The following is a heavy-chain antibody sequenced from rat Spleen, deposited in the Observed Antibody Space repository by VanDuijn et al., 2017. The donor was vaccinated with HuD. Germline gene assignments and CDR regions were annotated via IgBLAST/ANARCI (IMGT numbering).Heavy chain of an antibody. CDR2: ISISGGTT. V-gene: IGHV5-19*01. D-gene: IGHD2-3*01. CDR3: AREGYGTTVFDY. CDR1: GFTFSNYG. J-gene: IGHJ2*01. Sequence: EVQLVESGGGLVQPGRSLKLSCAASGFTFSNYGMHWIRQAPTEGLAWVASISISGGTTYYRDSVKGRFTISRDNAKSTLYLQMDSLRSEDTATYYCAREGYGTTVFDYWGQGVMVTVSS.